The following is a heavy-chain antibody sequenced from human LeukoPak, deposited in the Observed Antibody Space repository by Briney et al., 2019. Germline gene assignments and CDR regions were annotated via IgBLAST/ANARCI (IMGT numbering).Heavy chain of an antibody. D-gene: IGHD3-3*01. V-gene: IGHV1-46*01. CDR3: AADYYDFWSGPVAFDI. J-gene: IGHJ3*02. CDR2: INPSGGST. Sequence: ASVKVSCKASGYTFTSYYMHWVRQAPGQGLEWMGIINPSGGSTSYAQKFQERVTITRDMSTSTAYMELTSLRSEDTAVYYCAADYYDFWSGPVAFDIWGQGTMVTVSS. CDR1: GYTFTSYY.